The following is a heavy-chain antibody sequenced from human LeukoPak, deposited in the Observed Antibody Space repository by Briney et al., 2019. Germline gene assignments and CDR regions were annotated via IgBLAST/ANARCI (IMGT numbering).Heavy chain of an antibody. D-gene: IGHD3-22*01. J-gene: IGHJ4*02. CDR3: AKAYYYDSSGYSDY. CDR1: GFTFSSYA. V-gene: IGHV3-23*01. CDR2: ISGSGDST. Sequence: GGSLRLSCAASGFTFSSYAMSWVRQAPGKGLEWVSAISGSGDSTYYADSVKGRFTISRDNSKNTLYLQMNSLRAEDTAVYYCAKAYYYDSSGYSDYWGQGTLVTASS.